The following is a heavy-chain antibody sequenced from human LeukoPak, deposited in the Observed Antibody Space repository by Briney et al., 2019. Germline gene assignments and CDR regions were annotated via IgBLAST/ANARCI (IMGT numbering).Heavy chain of an antibody. CDR3: ARPFIETPSLGALDY. V-gene: IGHV1-2*02. CDR2: IIPDSGGT. CDR1: GYAFTDYY. Sequence: ASLKVSCKASGYAFTDYYMHWVRQAPGQGLEWMGWIIPDSGGTNYAQNFQGRVTMTRDTSISTAYMELSRLRSDDTAVYYCARPFIETPSLGALDYWGQGTLVTVSS. D-gene: IGHD4-23*01. J-gene: IGHJ4*02.